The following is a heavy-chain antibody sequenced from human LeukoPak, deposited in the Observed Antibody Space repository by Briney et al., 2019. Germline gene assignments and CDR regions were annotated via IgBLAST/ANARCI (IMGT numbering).Heavy chain of an antibody. Sequence: SETLSLTCTVSGGSISSGGYYWSWIRQHPEKGLEWIGYIYYSGSTYYNPSLKSRVTISVDTSKNQFSLKLSSVTAADTAVYYCARGSDSSGYRWFDYWGQGTLVTVSS. CDR2: IYYSGST. D-gene: IGHD3-22*01. CDR1: GGSISSGGYY. J-gene: IGHJ4*02. CDR3: ARGSDSSGYRWFDY. V-gene: IGHV4-31*03.